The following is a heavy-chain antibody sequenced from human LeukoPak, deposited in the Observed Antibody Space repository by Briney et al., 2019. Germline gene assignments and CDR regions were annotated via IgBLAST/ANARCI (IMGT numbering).Heavy chain of an antibody. D-gene: IGHD6-19*01. CDR1: GGSFSGYY. CDR2: ISGSGGST. J-gene: IGHJ4*02. V-gene: IGHV3-23*01. CDR3: AKDRQWLPVYYFDY. Sequence: ETLSLTCAVYGGSFSGYYWSWIRQPPGKGLEWVSAISGSGGSTYYADSVKGRFTISRDNSKNTLYLQMNSLRAEDTAVYYCAKDRQWLPVYYFDYWGQGTLVTVSS.